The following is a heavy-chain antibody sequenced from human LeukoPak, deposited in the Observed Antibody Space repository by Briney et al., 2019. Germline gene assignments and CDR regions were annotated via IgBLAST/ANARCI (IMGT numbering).Heavy chain of an antibody. CDR1: GGTFSSYA. J-gene: IGHJ4*02. CDR2: IIPILGIA. Sequence: ASVNVSCKASGGTFSSYAISWVRQAPGQGLEWMGRIIPILGIANYAQKFQGRVTITADKSTSTAYMELSSLRSEDTAVYYCARAEQQAQFDYWGQGTLVTVSS. CDR3: ARAEQQAQFDY. D-gene: IGHD6-13*01. V-gene: IGHV1-69*04.